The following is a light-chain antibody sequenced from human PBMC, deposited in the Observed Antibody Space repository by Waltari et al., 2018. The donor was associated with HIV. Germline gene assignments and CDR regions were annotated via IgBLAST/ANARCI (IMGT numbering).Light chain of an antibody. Sequence: QPPSASGSPGQSVTISCTGTSTDVGGHNYVSWYQQHPGKAPKLIIYEVTKRPSGVPDRFSGSKSGNTASLTVSGLQAEDEADYYCSSYAGSYYVLFGGGTKVTVL. CDR2: EVT. J-gene: IGLJ2*01. CDR3: SSYAGSYYVL. CDR1: STDVGGHNY. V-gene: IGLV2-8*01.